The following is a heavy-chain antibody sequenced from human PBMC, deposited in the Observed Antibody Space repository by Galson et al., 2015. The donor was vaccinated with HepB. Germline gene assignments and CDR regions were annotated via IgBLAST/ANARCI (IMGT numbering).Heavy chain of an antibody. J-gene: IGHJ6*03. Sequence: SLRLSCAASGFTFSSYGMHWVRQAPGKGLEWVAVISYDGSNKYYADSVKGRFTISRDNSKNTLYLQMNSLRAEDTAVYYCAKTSAHYYYYYMDVWGKGTTVTVSS. D-gene: IGHD3-3*01. CDR1: GFTFSSYG. CDR3: AKTSAHYYYYYMDV. V-gene: IGHV3-30*18. CDR2: ISYDGSNK.